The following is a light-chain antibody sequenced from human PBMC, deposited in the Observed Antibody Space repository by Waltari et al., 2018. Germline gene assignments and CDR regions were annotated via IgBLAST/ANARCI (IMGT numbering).Light chain of an antibody. CDR3: SSYTTGSTRYV. J-gene: IGLJ1*01. CDR1: SSDIGSYNF. V-gene: IGLV2-14*03. Sequence: QSALTQPASVSGSPGQSITISCTGTSSDIGSYNFASWYQKHPGKAPKVMIYDVNSRPSGVSSRFSGSKSGNTASLTISGLQAEDEADYYCSSYTTGSTRYVFGSGTKVTVL. CDR2: DVN.